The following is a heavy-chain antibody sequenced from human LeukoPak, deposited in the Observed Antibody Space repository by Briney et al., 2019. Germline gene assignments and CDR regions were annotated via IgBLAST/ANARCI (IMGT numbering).Heavy chain of an antibody. J-gene: IGHJ4*02. CDR2: INPNSGGT. CDR1: GHTFTGYY. V-gene: IGHV1-2*06. D-gene: IGHD2-2*01. CDR3: ASAREYCSSTSCYQDYFDY. Sequence: ASVKVSCKASGHTFTGYYMHWVRQAPGQGLEWMGRINPNSGGTNYARKFQGRVTMSRDTSISTAYMELSRLRSDDTAVYYCASAREYCSSTSCYQDYFDYWGQGTLVTVSS.